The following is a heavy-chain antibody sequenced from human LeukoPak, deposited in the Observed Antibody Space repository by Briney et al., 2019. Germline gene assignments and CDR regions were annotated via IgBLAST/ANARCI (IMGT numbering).Heavy chain of an antibody. J-gene: IGHJ5*02. V-gene: IGHV5-51*01. D-gene: IGHD5-24*01. CDR3: ARAPLEMATITNWFDP. Sequence: GESLKISCKGSGYSFTSYWIGWVRQMPGKGLEWMGIIYPGDSDTRYSPSFQGQVTISADKSISTAYLQWSSLKVSDTAMYYCARAPLEMATITNWFDPWGQGTLVTVSS. CDR2: IYPGDSDT. CDR1: GYSFTSYW.